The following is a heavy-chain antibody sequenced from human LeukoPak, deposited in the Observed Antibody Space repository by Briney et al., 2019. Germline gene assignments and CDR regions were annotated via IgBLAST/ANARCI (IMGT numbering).Heavy chain of an antibody. J-gene: IGHJ6*03. CDR2: IIPIFGTA. Sequence: SVKVSCKVSGGTFSSYAISWVRQAPGQGLEWMGGIIPIFGTANYAQKFQGRVTITADESTSTAYMELSSLRSEDTAVYYCASPNYDFGSGYPLYYYYMDVWGKGTTVTVSS. V-gene: IGHV1-69*01. CDR3: ASPNYDFGSGYPLYYYYMDV. CDR1: GGTFSSYA. D-gene: IGHD3-3*01.